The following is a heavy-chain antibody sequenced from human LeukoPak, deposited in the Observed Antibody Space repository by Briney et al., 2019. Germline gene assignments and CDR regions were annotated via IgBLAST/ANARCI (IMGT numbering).Heavy chain of an antibody. V-gene: IGHV4-39*07. J-gene: IGHJ4*02. CDR1: GGSISSSSCY. Sequence: EPSETLSLTCTVYGGSISSSSCYWGCIRQPPGKGLEWIGSSYYSGSTYYNPSRKSRVTISVDTSKNQFSQKLSSVTAAESAVYYCANAGGPFDYWGQGTLVTVSS. D-gene: IGHD2-2*01. CDR2: SYYSGST. CDR3: ANAGGPFDY.